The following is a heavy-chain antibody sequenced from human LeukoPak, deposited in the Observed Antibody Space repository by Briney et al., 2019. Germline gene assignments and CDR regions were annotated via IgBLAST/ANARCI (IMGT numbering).Heavy chain of an antibody. CDR3: ARDRKGDYDVADY. CDR1: GYTFVDYY. D-gene: IGHD4-17*01. CDR2: INPNGGGT. Sequence: ASVKVSCKASGYTFVDYYIHWVRLAPGQGLEWMGRINPNGGGTNDAQKFQDRVTMTRDMSSTTVYMELRRLRLDDTAVYYCARDRKGDYDVADYWGQGTLVTVSS. V-gene: IGHV1-2*06. J-gene: IGHJ4*02.